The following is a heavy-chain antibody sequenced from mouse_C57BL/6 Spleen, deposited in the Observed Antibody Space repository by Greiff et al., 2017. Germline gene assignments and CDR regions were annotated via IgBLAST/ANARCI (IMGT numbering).Heavy chain of an antibody. D-gene: IGHD2-4*01. CDR3: ARGNYDYDGDYFDY. Sequence: QVQLKESGAELVKPGASVKMSCKASGYTFTTYPIEWMKQNHGKSLEWIGNFHPYNDDTKYNEKFKGKATLTVEKSSSTVYLELSRLTSDDSAVYYCARGNYDYDGDYFDYWGQGTTLTVSS. V-gene: IGHV1-47*01. CDR2: FHPYNDDT. CDR1: GYTFTTYP. J-gene: IGHJ2*01.